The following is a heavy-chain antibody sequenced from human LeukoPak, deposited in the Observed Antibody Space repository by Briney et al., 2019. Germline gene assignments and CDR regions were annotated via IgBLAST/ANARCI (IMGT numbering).Heavy chain of an antibody. J-gene: IGHJ6*02. D-gene: IGHD5-24*01. CDR3: ARSRRDNYYYYYGMDV. Sequence: GGSLRLSCAASGFTFSSYEMTWVRQAPGKGLEWVSNISSSDTTIHYADSVKGRFTISRDNARNSLYPQMNSLRAEDTAAYYCARSRRDNYYYYYGMDVWGQGTTVTVSS. CDR1: GFTFSSYE. V-gene: IGHV3-48*03. CDR2: ISSSDTTI.